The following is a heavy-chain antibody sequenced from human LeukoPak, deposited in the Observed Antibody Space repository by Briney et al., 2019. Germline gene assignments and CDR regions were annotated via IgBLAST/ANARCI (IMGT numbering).Heavy chain of an antibody. CDR1: GFTFSSYW. J-gene: IGHJ3*02. CDR3: ASLTTMIESDAFDI. CDR2: INSDGSSA. V-gene: IGHV3-74*01. Sequence: TGGSLRLSCAASGFTFSSYWMHWVRQAPGKGLVWVSRINSDGSSASYADSVKGRFTISRDNAKNTLYLQMNSLRAEDTAVYYCASLTTMIESDAFDIWGQGTMVTVSS. D-gene: IGHD3-22*01.